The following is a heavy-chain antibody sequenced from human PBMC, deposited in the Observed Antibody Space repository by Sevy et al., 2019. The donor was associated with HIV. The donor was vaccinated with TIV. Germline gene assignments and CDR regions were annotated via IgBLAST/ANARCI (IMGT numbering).Heavy chain of an antibody. CDR2: IYGSGST. Sequence: SETLSLTCTVSGGSISLYYWSWIRQPAGKGLEWIGHIYGSGSTSYNPSLKSRVTMSVDTSQNQISLKLTSVTAADTAXXXXXXXXXLGAPLGYWGQGTLVTVSS. CDR3: XXXXXLGAPLGY. CDR1: GGSISLYY. J-gene: IGHJ4*02. D-gene: IGHD3-16*01. V-gene: IGHV4-4*07.